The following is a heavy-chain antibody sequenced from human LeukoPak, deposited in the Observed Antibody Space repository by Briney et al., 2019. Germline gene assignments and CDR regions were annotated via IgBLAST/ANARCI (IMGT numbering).Heavy chain of an antibody. CDR2: IIPIFGTA. CDR3: ARGRLGTVAGDLDY. CDR1: GGTFSSYA. Sequence: SVKVSCKASGGTFSSYAISWVRQAPGQGLEWMGGIIPIFGTANYAQKFQGRVTITADESTSTAYMELSSLRSEDTAVYYCARGRLGTVAGDLDYWGQGTLVTVSS. D-gene: IGHD4-23*01. J-gene: IGHJ4*02. V-gene: IGHV1-69*13.